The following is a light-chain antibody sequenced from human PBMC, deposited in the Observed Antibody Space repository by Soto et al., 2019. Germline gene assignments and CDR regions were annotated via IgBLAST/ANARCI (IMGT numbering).Light chain of an antibody. Sequence: QSVLTQPASVSGSPGQSITISCTGTSSDVGGYNYVSWYQQHPGKAPKLMIYDVSNRPSGVSNRFSGSKSGNTASLTISGLQAEDEADYYCSSYTSSSTVYVFGPGTKVTVL. CDR1: SSDVGGYNY. V-gene: IGLV2-14*01. CDR3: SSYTSSSTVYV. J-gene: IGLJ1*01. CDR2: DVS.